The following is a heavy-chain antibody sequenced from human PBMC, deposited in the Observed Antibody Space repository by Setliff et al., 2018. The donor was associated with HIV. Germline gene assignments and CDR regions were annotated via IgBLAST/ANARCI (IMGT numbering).Heavy chain of an antibody. V-gene: IGHV4-34*01. D-gene: IGHD2-8*01. Sequence: PSETLSLTCAVYGESFSGYYWSWIRQPAGKGLEWLGEINHSGRAKYNPSLKSRASISADTSKNQFSLRLTSVTAADTAVYYCARGAPYGNHGICHLFDYWGHGNLVTVSS. CDR3: ARGAPYGNHGICHLFDY. CDR1: GESFSGYY. J-gene: IGHJ4*01. CDR2: INHSGRA.